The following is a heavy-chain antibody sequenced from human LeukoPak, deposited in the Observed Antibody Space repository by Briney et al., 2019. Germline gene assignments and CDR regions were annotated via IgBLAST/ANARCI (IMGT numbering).Heavy chain of an antibody. CDR1: GFTFSSYG. D-gene: IGHD3-9*01. CDR2: IRYDGSNK. V-gene: IGHV3-30*02. CDR3: AKATTRYFDWLLHNPNMDV. J-gene: IGHJ6*03. Sequence: EGSLRLSCAASGFTFSSYGMYWVRQAPGKGLEWVAFIRYDGSNKYYADSVKGRFTISRDNAKNSLYLQMNSLRAEDTAVYYCAKATTRYFDWLLHNPNMDVWGKGTTVTISS.